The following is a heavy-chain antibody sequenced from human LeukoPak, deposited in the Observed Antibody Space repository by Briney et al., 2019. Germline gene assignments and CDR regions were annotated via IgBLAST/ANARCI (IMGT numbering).Heavy chain of an antibody. CDR1: GGSFSGYY. CDR2: INHIGST. V-gene: IGHV4-34*01. D-gene: IGHD3-10*01. J-gene: IGHJ4*02. CDR3: ATSSRTYGSGSYSRFDY. Sequence: PSETLSLTCAVYGGSFSGYYWSWIPQPPGKGLEGIRAINHIGSTNYNPSLKSRVTISVDTSKNQCSLKLSSVTAADTAVDYCATSSRTYGSGSYSRFDYWGQGTPVTVAS.